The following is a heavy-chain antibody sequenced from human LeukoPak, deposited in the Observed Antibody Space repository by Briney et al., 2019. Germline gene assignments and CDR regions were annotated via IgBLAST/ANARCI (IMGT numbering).Heavy chain of an antibody. CDR2: ISSSSSYI. V-gene: IGHV3-21*01. CDR3: ARDKLPRPTVTTTIYYFDY. Sequence: GGSPRLSCPASGFTFSSYSMNWVRQAPGKGLEWVSSISSSSSYIYYADSVKGRFTISRDNAKNSLYLQMHSMRAEDTAEYYCARDKLPRPTVTTTIYYFDYWGQGTMVTVSS. J-gene: IGHJ4*02. CDR1: GFTFSSYS. D-gene: IGHD4-17*01.